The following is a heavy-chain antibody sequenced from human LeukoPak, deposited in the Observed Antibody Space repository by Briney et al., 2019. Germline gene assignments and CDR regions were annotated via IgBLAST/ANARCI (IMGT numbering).Heavy chain of an antibody. D-gene: IGHD3-22*01. CDR2: ISYDGSNK. CDR3: ARSYDSSGYPVFDY. J-gene: IGHJ4*02. Sequence: GGSLRLSCAASGFTFSSYAMHWVRQAPGKGLEWVAVISYDGSNKYYADSVKGRFTISRDNSKNTLYLQMNSLRAEDTAVYYCARSYDSSGYPVFDYWGQGTLVTVSS. CDR1: GFTFSSYA. V-gene: IGHV3-30-3*01.